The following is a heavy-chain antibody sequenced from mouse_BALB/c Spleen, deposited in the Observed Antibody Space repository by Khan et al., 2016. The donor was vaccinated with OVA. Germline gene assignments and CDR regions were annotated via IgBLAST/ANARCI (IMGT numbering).Heavy chain of an antibody. CDR1: GYTFTDFT. CDR3: TRGGGNRFAY. V-gene: IGHV1S137*01. Sequence: QVQLKQSGAELVRPGVSVKISCKGSGYTFTDFTLHWVKQSHAMSLEWIGVISTYYGDATYNQRFKDKATMTVGKSSSTAYMELARLTSDDSAIYYCTRGGGNRFAYWGQGTLVTVSA. CDR2: ISTYYGDA. J-gene: IGHJ3*01.